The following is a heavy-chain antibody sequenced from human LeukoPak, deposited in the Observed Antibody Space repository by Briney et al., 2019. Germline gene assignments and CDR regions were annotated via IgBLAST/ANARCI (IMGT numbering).Heavy chain of an antibody. CDR2: IYYSGST. CDR3: ARVSRGGLYYFDH. D-gene: IGHD2-15*01. V-gene: IGHV4-59*01. CDR1: GGSISSYY. J-gene: IGHJ4*02. Sequence: SETLSLTCTVSGGSISSYYWSWIRQPPGKGLEWIGYIYYSGSTNYNPSLKSRVTISEDTSKNQFSLSLSSVTAADTAMYYCARVSRGGLYYFDHWGQGTLVTISS.